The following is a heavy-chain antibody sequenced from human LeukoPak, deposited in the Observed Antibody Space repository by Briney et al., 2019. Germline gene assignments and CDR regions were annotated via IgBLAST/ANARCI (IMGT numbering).Heavy chain of an antibody. CDR3: ARGLNYYYYYMDV. CDR1: GYSFTSYW. V-gene: IGHV5-51*01. J-gene: IGHJ6*03. CDR2: IYPGDSDT. Sequence: GESLKISCKGSGYSFTSYWIGWVRQMPGKGLEWMGIIYPGDSDTRYSPSFQGQVTISADKSISTAYLQWSSLKAPDTAMYYCARGLNYYYYYMDVWGKGATVTVSS. D-gene: IGHD3-16*01.